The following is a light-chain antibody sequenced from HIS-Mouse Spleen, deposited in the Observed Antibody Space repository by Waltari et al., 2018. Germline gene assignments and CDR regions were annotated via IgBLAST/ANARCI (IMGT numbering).Light chain of an antibody. CDR2: QDR. CDR1: KLGDKY. V-gene: IGLV3-1*01. CDR3: QAWDSSTVVV. Sequence: SYELTQPPSVSVSPGQTASITCSGDKLGDKYACWYQQKPGQSPVLVIYQDRKRPSGIPARVSGSNSGNPATLTIGGTQAMDEADYYCQAWDSSTVVVFGGGTKLTVL. J-gene: IGLJ2*01.